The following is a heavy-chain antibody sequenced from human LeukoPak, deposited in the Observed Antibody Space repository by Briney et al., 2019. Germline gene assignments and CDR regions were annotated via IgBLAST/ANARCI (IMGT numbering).Heavy chain of an antibody. CDR1: GYSFTSYW. CDR3: ATLVGYGSFFDY. CDR2: IYPGDSDT. D-gene: IGHD3-10*01. J-gene: IGHJ4*02. V-gene: IGHV5-51*01. Sequence: GESLKISCKGSGYSFTSYWIGWVRHVPGKSLEYMGIIYPGDSDTRYSPSFQGQVTISADKSISTAYLQWSSLRASDTAMYYCATLVGYGSFFDYWGQGTLVTVSS.